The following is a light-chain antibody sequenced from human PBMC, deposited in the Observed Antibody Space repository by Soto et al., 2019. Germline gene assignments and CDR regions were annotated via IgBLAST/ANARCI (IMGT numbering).Light chain of an antibody. J-gene: IGKJ4*01. CDR2: GAS. V-gene: IGKV3-15*01. CDR3: QQFSSYPLT. Sequence: DIVMTQSPATRSIFLAQSLNLSYMASQSVSSWLAWYQQKPGKAPRLLIYGASTRASGIPARFSGSGSGTEFTLTISRLEPEDFAVYYCQQFSSYPLTFGGGTKVDIK. CDR1: QSVSSW.